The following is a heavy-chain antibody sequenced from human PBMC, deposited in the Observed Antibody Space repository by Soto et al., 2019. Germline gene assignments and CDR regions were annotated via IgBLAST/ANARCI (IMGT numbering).Heavy chain of an antibody. V-gene: IGHV3-23*01. CDR1: RLTFSSYA. J-gene: IGHJ4*02. D-gene: IGHD6-13*01. CDR3: AKADYSYSWAPGDY. CDR2: ISGSGGTT. Sequence: EVQLLESGGGLVQPGGSLRLSCVTSRLTFSSYALNWVRQAPGKGLAWVSSISGSGGTTYYADSVKGRFTISRDNSKNTLYLQMNSLRVEDTALYYCAKADYSYSWAPGDYWGQGTLVTVSS.